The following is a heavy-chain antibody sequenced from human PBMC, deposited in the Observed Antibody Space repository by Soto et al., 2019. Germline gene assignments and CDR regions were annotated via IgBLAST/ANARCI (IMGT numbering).Heavy chain of an antibody. CDR3: AGGKLVLAVIFDY. J-gene: IGHJ4*02. V-gene: IGHV4-30-2*01. Sequence: PSETLSLTCAVSGDSISSGGFSWSWIRQPPGKGLEWIGYIYHSGTSFYNPSLKSRVTISVDGSKNQFSLKVNSVTAADTAVYYCAGGKLVLAVIFDYGGLGTLVPVSS. D-gene: IGHD2-2*01. CDR1: GDSISSGGFS. CDR2: IYHSGTS.